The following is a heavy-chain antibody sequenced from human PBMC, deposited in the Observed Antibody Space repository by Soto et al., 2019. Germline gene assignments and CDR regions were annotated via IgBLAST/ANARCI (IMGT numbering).Heavy chain of an antibody. J-gene: IGHJ4*02. V-gene: IGHV4-59*01. CDR2: VYNSGST. Sequence: SETLSLTCTVSGGSIISNYWTWIRQPPGKGLEWIGYVYNSGSTNYNPSLKSRVTISEDTSKSQFSLKVNSMTAADTAVYYCARYRREAVAGYTLDNWGQGILVTVSS. D-gene: IGHD6-13*01. CDR3: ARYRREAVAGYTLDN. CDR1: GGSIISNY.